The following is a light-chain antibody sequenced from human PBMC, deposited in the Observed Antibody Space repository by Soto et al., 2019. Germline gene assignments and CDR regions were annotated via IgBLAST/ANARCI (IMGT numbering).Light chain of an antibody. J-gene: IGLJ2*01. CDR2: DDT. Sequence: SYELTHPPSVSMAPGHTSTFTFGGDKIRTKSVHWHQQKPGQAPVLVVYDDTDRPSGIPERFSGSKSGNTFTLTISRVEAGDEADYYCQVWDRTTDFVVFGGGTKVTVL. CDR3: QVWDRTTDFVV. V-gene: IGLV3-21*02. CDR1: KIRTKS.